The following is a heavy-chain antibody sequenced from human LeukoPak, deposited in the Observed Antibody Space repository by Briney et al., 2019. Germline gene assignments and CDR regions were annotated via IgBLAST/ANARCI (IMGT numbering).Heavy chain of an antibody. V-gene: IGHV3-20*04. D-gene: IGHD6-19*01. CDR2: INWNGGST. Sequence: GGSLRLSCAASGFIFADHGMTWVRQVPGKGLEWVSGINWNGGSTGYVDSVKGRFTLFRDDAKNSVYLQMNSLRVEDTAVYYCARDSGSGGPWGQGTPVTVSS. J-gene: IGHJ5*02. CDR3: ARDSGSGGP. CDR1: GFIFADHG.